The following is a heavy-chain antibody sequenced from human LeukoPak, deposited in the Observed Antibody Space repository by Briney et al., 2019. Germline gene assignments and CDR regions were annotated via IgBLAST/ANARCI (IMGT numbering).Heavy chain of an antibody. Sequence: PSETLSLTCTVSGGSISSYYWSWIRQPAGKGLEWIGRIYTSGSTNYNPSLKSRVTMSVDTSKNQFSLKLSSVTAADTAVYYCARRYYYDSSGYAFDIWGQGTMVTVSS. CDR2: IYTSGST. V-gene: IGHV4-4*07. CDR3: ARRYYYDSSGYAFDI. D-gene: IGHD3-22*01. CDR1: GGSISSYY. J-gene: IGHJ3*02.